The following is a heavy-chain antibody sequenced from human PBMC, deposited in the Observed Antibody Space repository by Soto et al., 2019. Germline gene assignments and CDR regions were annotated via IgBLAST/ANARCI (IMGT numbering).Heavy chain of an antibody. V-gene: IGHV4-39*01. CDR3: ARVNVTLDF. D-gene: IGHD2-21*02. J-gene: IGHJ4*02. Sequence: SETLSLTCTVSGGSINTYNLFWAWVRQPPGKGLEGIASIHYGGNAYYSPSLTTRANISRDTSKNRVSLELRSVTAADTAVYYCARVNVTLDFWGLGTLVTVSS. CDR1: GGSINTYNLF. CDR2: IHYGGNA.